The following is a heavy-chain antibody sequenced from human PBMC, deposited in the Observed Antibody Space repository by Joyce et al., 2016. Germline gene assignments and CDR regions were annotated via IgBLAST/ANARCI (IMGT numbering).Heavy chain of an antibody. CDR2: ISNDGGIT. CDR3: AKGGGSSAYYFEY. D-gene: IGHD1-26*01. J-gene: IGHJ4*02. V-gene: IGHV3-23*01. CDR1: GFTFSTSG. Sequence: EVQLLESGGGLVQPGGSLRLSCAASGFTFSTSGMSWVRQAPGKGLERVSGISNDGGITYYADSVNGRFTISRDNSKNTLYLQMNSLRAEDTAVYYCAKGGGSSAYYFEYWGQGTLVTVSS.